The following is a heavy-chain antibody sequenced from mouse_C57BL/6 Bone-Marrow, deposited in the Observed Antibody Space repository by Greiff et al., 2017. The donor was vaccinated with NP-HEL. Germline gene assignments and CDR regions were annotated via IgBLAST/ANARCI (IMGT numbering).Heavy chain of an antibody. CDR1: GYTFTSYW. CDR3: ARAFDGFNWYFDV. CDR2: IYPGSGST. J-gene: IGHJ1*03. V-gene: IGHV1-55*01. Sequence: VQLQQPGAELVKPGASVKMSCKASGYTFTSYWITWVKQRPGQGLEWIGDIYPGSGSTNYNEKFKSKATLTVDKSSSTAYMQLSSLTSEDSAVYYCARAFDGFNWYFDVWGTGTTVTVAS. D-gene: IGHD2-3*01.